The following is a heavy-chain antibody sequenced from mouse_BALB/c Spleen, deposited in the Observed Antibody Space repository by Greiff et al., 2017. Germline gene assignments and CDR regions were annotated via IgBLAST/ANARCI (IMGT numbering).Heavy chain of an antibody. CDR3: ARHGYSNYPLDY. Sequence: EVQLVESGGGLVQPGGSLKLSCAASGFTFSSYTMSWVRQTPEKRLEWVAYISNGGGSTYYPDTVKGRFTISRDNAKNTLYLQMSSLKSEDTAMYSCARHGYSNYPLDYWGQGTTLTVSS. CDR1: GFTFSSYT. V-gene: IGHV5-12-2*01. CDR2: ISNGGGST. J-gene: IGHJ2*01. D-gene: IGHD2-5*01.